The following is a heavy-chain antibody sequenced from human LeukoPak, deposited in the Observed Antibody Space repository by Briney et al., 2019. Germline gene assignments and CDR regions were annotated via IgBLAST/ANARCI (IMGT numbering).Heavy chain of an antibody. CDR2: VYYSGSA. CDR3: ARDVDSTVVTPGY. CDR1: GGSVGSGTYY. J-gene: IGHJ4*02. V-gene: IGHV4-39*07. Sequence: SETLSLTCTVSGGSVGSGTYYWSWIRQSPGKGLEWIGNVYYSGSAYYNPSLKSRVTISVDTSKNQFSLKLSSVTAADTAVYYCARDVDSTVVTPGYWGQGTLVTVSS. D-gene: IGHD4-23*01.